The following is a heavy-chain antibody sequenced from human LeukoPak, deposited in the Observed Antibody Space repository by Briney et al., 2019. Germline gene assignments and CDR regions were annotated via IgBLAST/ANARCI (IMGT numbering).Heavy chain of an antibody. Sequence: SVRVSCKASGNTFAGYYVHWVRQAPGQGLEWMGWINTHNGATNYAQHFQGRVTMTTDTAVTTAYMDLDGLISDDAAVYFCARGPIGGLRKGFDIWGQGTLVTVSS. D-gene: IGHD1-26*01. CDR1: GNTFAGYY. V-gene: IGHV1-2*02. CDR3: ARGPIGGLRKGFDI. J-gene: IGHJ4*02. CDR2: INTHNGAT.